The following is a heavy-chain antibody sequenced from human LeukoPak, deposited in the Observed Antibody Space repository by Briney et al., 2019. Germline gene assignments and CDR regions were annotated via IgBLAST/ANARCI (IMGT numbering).Heavy chain of an antibody. Sequence: PSETLSLTCAVSGGSISSSSYYWGWIRQPPGKGLEWIGNIYYSGNTYYNPSLKSRVTISVDTSKNQFSLKLSSVTAADTAVYYCASEMATVTGTVLDYLGQGTLVNVSS. CDR1: GGSISSSSYY. D-gene: IGHD5-24*01. V-gene: IGHV4-39*01. CDR3: ASEMATVTGTVLDY. J-gene: IGHJ4*02. CDR2: IYYSGNT.